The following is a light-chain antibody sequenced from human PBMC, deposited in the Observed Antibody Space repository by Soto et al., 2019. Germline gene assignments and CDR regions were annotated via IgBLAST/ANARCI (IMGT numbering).Light chain of an antibody. CDR2: DVS. J-gene: IGKJ1*01. V-gene: IGKV1-5*01. CDR1: QKSSPW. Sequence: DIEMVQSPSALSASVGDTVTITCRASQKSSPWLAGYQQKPGQAPKLLMYDVSSLKRGVPSRFSGSGSGTEFTLTISSLQPDDFATYYCQQYNDYSAPFGQGGKVDVK. CDR3: QQYNDYSAP.